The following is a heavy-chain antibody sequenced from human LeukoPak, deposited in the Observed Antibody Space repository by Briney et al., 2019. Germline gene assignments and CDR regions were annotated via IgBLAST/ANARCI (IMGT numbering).Heavy chain of an antibody. D-gene: IGHD3-22*01. J-gene: IGHJ4*02. CDR1: GFTFSSYG. CDR3: AKGSYYDSSGSFYFDY. CDR2: ISYDGSNK. V-gene: IGHV3-30*18. Sequence: GGSLRLSCAASGFTFSSYGMHWVRQAPGKGLEWVAVISYDGSNKYYADSVKGRFTISRDNSKNTLYVQVNSLGTEDTAAYYCAKGSYYDSSGSFYFDYWGQGTLVTVSS.